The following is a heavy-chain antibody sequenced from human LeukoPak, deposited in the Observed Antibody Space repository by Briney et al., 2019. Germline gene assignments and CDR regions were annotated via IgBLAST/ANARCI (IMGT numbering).Heavy chain of an antibody. V-gene: IGHV3-30*02. CDR3: ARDLSSLNYDSSGYYSNLDAFDI. Sequence: GGSLRLSCAASGFTFSSYGMHWVRQAPGKGLEWVAFIRYDGSNKYYADSVKGRFTISRDNSKNTLYLQMNSLRAEDTAVYYCARDLSSLNYDSSGYYSNLDAFDIWGQGTMVTVSS. D-gene: IGHD3-22*01. CDR1: GFTFSSYG. J-gene: IGHJ3*02. CDR2: IRYDGSNK.